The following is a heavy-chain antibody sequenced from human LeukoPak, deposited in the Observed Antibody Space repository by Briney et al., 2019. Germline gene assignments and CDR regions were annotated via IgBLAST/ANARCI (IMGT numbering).Heavy chain of an antibody. CDR1: GFSFNSYA. CDR2: FSGSGYST. D-gene: IGHD3/OR15-3a*01. CDR3: AKEVGTGDYYYYGMDV. J-gene: IGHJ6*04. Sequence: PGGSLRLSCAASGFSFNSYAMSWVRQAPGKGLEWVSTFSGSGYSTYYADSVKGRFTISRDTSKNTLYLQMNSLRAEDTAVYYCAKEVGTGDYYYYGMDVWGKGTTVTVSS. V-gene: IGHV3-23*01.